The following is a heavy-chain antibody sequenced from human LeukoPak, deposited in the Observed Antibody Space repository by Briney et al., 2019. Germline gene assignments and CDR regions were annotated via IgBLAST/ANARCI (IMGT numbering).Heavy chain of an antibody. CDR1: GFTFSSYS. D-gene: IGHD6-13*01. V-gene: IGHV3-21*01. CDR2: ISSSSSYI. Sequence: GGSLRLSCAASGFTFSSYSMNWVRQAPGKGLEWVSSISSSSSYIYYADSVKGRFTISRDNAKNSLYLQMNSLRAEDTAVYYCARAISWSVAFDIWGQGTMVTVSS. J-gene: IGHJ3*02. CDR3: ARAISWSVAFDI.